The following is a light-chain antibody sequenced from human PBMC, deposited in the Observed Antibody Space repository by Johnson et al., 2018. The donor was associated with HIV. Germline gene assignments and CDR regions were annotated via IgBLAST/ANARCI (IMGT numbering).Light chain of an antibody. CDR1: NSNIGNNY. CDR3: GTWDSSLSAPWV. CDR2: EIN. Sequence: QSVLTQPPSVSAAPGQKVTISCSGSNSNIGNNYVSWYQQLPGTAPKLLIYEINKRPSGIPDRFSGSKSGTSATLGITGLQTGDEADYYCGTWDSSLSAPWVFGTVTKVTVL. V-gene: IGLV1-51*02. J-gene: IGLJ1*01.